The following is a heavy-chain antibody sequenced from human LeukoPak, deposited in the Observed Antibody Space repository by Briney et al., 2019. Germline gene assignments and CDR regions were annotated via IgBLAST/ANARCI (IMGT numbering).Heavy chain of an antibody. CDR1: GFTFSSYW. V-gene: IGHV3-7*03. CDR3: ARGLPMVTELDY. J-gene: IGHJ4*02. CDR2: INQDGSSK. Sequence: GGSLRLSCAVSGFTFSSYWMGWVRQAPGKGLAWVANINQDGSSKYYEDSVKGRFTISRDNAKNSLYLQMNSLRAEDTALYYCARGLPMVTELDYWGQGTLVTVSS. D-gene: IGHD5-18*01.